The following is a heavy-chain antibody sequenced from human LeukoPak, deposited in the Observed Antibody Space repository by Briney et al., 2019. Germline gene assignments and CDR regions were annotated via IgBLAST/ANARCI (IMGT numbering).Heavy chain of an antibody. CDR1: GYTFTTHY. CDR2: FNPVGRP. J-gene: IGHJ4*01. D-gene: IGHD3-3*01. CDR3: ARTLYDVLSGFDF. V-gene: IGHV1-46*01. Sequence: ASVKVSCKASGYTFTTHYLHWVRRAPGQGLQWMAMFNPVGRPRYAQKFQGRVTMTRDRSTDTVTMELSSLTSDDTAVYYCARTLYDVLSGFDFWGQGTLVTVSA.